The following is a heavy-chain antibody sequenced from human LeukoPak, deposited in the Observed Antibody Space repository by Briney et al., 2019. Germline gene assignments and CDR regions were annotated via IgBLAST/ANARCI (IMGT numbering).Heavy chain of an antibody. CDR3: AKAVVVPPSILKYYFDY. J-gene: IGHJ4*02. CDR1: GFTFSSYS. Sequence: GGSLRLSCAASGFTFSSYSMNWVRQAPGKGLEWVSSVSGSGGGTYYADPVQGRFTISRDNSKNRLYLQMNSLRAEDTAIYFCAKAVVVPPSILKYYFDYWGQGALVTVSS. CDR2: VSGSGGGT. V-gene: IGHV3-23*01. D-gene: IGHD2-2*01.